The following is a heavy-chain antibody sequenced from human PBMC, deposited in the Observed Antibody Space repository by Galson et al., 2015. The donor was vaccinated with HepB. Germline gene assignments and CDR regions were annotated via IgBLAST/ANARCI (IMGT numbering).Heavy chain of an antibody. CDR1: GFTFSNAG. V-gene: IGHV3-15*01. Sequence: SLRLSCAASGFTFSNAGMSWVRQAPGKGLEWVGRIKCKTGSGTTDYAAPVKGRITISRDESNNTLYLQMNSLETEDTAVYCCTTQWELEDRGDYWGQGTLVTVSS. J-gene: IGHJ4*02. D-gene: IGHD1-26*01. CDR2: IKCKTGSGTT. CDR3: TTQWELEDRGDY.